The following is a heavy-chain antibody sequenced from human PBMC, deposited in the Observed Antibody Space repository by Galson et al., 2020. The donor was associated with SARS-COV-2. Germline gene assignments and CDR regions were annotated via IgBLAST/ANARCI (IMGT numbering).Heavy chain of an antibody. CDR3: ARHMKPMASGSYFNGGSLARPYYYGMDV. CDR2: IYYSGST. D-gene: IGHD3-10*01. Sequence: SETLSLTYTVSGGSISSYYWSWIRQPPGKGLEWIGYIYYSGSTNYNPSLKSRVTISVDTSKNQFSLKLSSVTAADTAVYYCARHMKPMASGSYFNGGSLARPYYYGMDVWGKGTTVTVSS. V-gene: IGHV4-59*08. CDR1: GGSISSYY. J-gene: IGHJ6*04.